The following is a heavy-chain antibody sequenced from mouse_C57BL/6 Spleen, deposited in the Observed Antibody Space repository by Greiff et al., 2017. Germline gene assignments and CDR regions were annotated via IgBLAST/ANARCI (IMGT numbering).Heavy chain of an antibody. D-gene: IGHD1-1*01. J-gene: IGHJ4*01. Sequence: EVQLVESGEGLVKPGGSLKLSCAASGFTFSSYAMSWVRQTPEKRLEWVAYISSGGDYIYYADTVKGRFTISRDNARNTLYLQMSSLKSEDTAMYYCTRHEIYYYGSSYGDMDDWGQGTSVTVSS. CDR2: ISSGGDYI. CDR3: TRHEIYYYGSSYGDMDD. V-gene: IGHV5-9-1*02. CDR1: GFTFSSYA.